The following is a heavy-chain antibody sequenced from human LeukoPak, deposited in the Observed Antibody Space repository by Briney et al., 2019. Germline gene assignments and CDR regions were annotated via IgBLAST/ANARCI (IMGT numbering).Heavy chain of an antibody. V-gene: IGHV3-53*01. D-gene: IGHD4-23*01. CDR2: IYSGGYT. CDR1: GFTVSSNY. J-gene: IGHJ4*02. Sequence: GGSLRLSCAASGFTVSSNYMIWVRQAPGKGLEWVAVIYSGGYTYYADSVEGRFTISRDNSKNTLYLQMNSLRAEDTAVYYCARLKGTVVTRVDYWGQGTLVTVAS. CDR3: ARLKGTVVTRVDY.